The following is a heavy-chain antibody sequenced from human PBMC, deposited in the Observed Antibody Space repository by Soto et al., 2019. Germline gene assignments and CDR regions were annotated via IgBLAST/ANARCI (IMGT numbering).Heavy chain of an antibody. CDR2: IYYSGST. J-gene: IGHJ4*02. CDR3: ARAYYYDSSGYHDY. D-gene: IGHD3-22*01. V-gene: IGHV4-59*01. CDR1: GGSIGSYY. Sequence: SETLSLTCTVSGGSIGSYYLSWIRQPPGKGLEWIGYIYYSGSTNYNPSLKSRVTISVDTSKNQFSLKLSSVTAADTSVYYCARAYYYDSSGYHDYWGQGTLVTVSS.